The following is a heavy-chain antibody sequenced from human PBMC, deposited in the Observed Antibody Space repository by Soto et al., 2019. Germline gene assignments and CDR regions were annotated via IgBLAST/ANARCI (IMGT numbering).Heavy chain of an antibody. CDR1: GYTFTTFS. CDR2: INAGNGNT. V-gene: IGHV1-3*01. Sequence: QVQLVQSGAEVKKPRASVRVSCKASGYTFTTFSIHWVRQAPGQRLEWMGWINAGNGNTKYSQQFQGRVTITRDTSASTAYMELSSLRSEDTAIYYCARSLVTTFSDYFDPWGQGTLVTVSS. D-gene: IGHD3-16*01. J-gene: IGHJ5*02. CDR3: ARSLVTTFSDYFDP.